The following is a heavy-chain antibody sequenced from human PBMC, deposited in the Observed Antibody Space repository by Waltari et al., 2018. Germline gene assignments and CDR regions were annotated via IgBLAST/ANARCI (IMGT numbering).Heavy chain of an antibody. J-gene: IGHJ3*02. CDR1: GGSISSSSYY. D-gene: IGHD6-13*01. CDR2: IYYSGST. CDR3: ARGGVRQLVLGAFDI. Sequence: QLQLQESGPGLVKPSETLSLTCTVSGGSISSSSYYWGWIRQTPGKGLEWIGSIYYSGSTYYNPSLKSRVTISVDTSKNQFSLKLSSVTAADTAVYYCARGGVRQLVLGAFDIWGQGTMVTVSS. V-gene: IGHV4-39*07.